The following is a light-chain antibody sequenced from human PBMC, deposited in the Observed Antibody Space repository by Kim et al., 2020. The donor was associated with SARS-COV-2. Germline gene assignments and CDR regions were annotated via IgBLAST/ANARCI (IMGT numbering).Light chain of an antibody. CDR2: GRN. CDR1: SVRNYF. Sequence: LGETVRITCQGDSVRNYFVSWYQQKPGQAPLLVMYGRNIRASGIPDRFSGSRLGDTASLTIAGTQPEDDADYYCNSRDSSGNLGVFGGGTQLTVL. V-gene: IGLV3-19*01. J-gene: IGLJ3*02. CDR3: NSRDSSGNLGV.